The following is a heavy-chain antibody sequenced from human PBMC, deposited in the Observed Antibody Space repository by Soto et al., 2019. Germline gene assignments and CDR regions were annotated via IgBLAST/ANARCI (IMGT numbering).Heavy chain of an antibody. Sequence: EVQLLESGGGLVQPGGSLRLSCAASGFTFNNYAMTWVRQAPGNGLEWVSAISGGGDTTSYADSVKGRFTVSRDGAKNTRYLQLSSRRAEDTALYYCAKGRVGSGSLTPRVDFWGQGTLVTVSS. J-gene: IGHJ4*02. CDR1: GFTFNNYA. D-gene: IGHD3-10*01. V-gene: IGHV3-23*01. CDR3: AKGRVGSGSLTPRVDF. CDR2: ISGGGDTT.